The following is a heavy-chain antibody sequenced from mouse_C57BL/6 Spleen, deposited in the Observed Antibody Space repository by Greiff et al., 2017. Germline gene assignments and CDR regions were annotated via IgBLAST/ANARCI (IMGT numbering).Heavy chain of an antibody. CDR1: GYTFTSYW. CDR2: IDPSDNET. D-gene: IGHD1-1*01. Sequence: QVQLQQPGAELVRPGSSVKLSCKASGYTFTSYWMHWVTQRPIQSLEWIGNIDPSDNETHYNQKFKDKATLTVDKSSSTAYMQLSSLTSADSAVYYCARVGGGYGGWFAYWGQGTLVTVSA. CDR3: ARVGGGYGGWFAY. J-gene: IGHJ3*01. V-gene: IGHV1-52*01.